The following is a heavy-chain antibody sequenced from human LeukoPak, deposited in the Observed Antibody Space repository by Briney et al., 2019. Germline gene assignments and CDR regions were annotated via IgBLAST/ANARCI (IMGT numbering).Heavy chain of an antibody. CDR2: INPNSGDT. J-gene: IGHJ4*02. CDR1: VYTFTDYY. Sequence: ASVKVSCKASVYTFTDYYIHWVRQAPGQGLEWMGWINPNSGDTNYAQKFQGRVTMTRDTSISTAYMELSRLRSDDPAVYYCARGGDSTNFDYWGQGTLVTVSS. D-gene: IGHD4-11*01. V-gene: IGHV1-2*02. CDR3: ARGGDSTNFDY.